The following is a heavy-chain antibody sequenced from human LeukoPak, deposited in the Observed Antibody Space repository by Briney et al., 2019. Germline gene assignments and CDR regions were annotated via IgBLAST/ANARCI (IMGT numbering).Heavy chain of an antibody. CDR2: ISAYNGNT. D-gene: IGHD2-15*01. Sequence: ASVTVSCTASGYTFTSYGIRWVRQAPGQGLEWMEWISAYNGNTNYAQKLQGRVTMTTDTSTSTAYMELRSLRSDDTAVYYCARAYCSGGSCRNWFDPWGQGTLVTVSS. V-gene: IGHV1-18*01. J-gene: IGHJ5*02. CDR1: GYTFTSYG. CDR3: ARAYCSGGSCRNWFDP.